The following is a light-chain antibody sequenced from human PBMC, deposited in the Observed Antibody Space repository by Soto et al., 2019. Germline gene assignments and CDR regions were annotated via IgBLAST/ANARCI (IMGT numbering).Light chain of an antibody. CDR3: QQYVTSSPRT. CDR2: GAS. V-gene: IGKV3-20*01. CDR1: QSVGSIY. Sequence: EIVLTQSPGTLSLSPGERATLSCRASQSVGSIYLAWYQQKVGQAPRLLIYGASSRATGIPDRFSGSGSGTDFTLTISRLEPEDFAVYYCQQYVTSSPRTFGQGTKV. J-gene: IGKJ1*01.